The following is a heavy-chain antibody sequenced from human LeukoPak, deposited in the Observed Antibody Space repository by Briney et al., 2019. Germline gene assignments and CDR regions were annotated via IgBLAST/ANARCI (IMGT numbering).Heavy chain of an antibody. CDR2: ISSSSTTI. Sequence: GGSLRLSCAASGFSFSTYSMNWLRQAPGKGLEWVSYISSSSTTIYYADSVKGRFTISRDNFNHTLSLQMNSLRVEDTAIYYCVKDIQLSTWGLGTMVTVSS. CDR3: VKDIQLST. V-gene: IGHV3-48*01. J-gene: IGHJ3*01. D-gene: IGHD5-24*01. CDR1: GFSFSTYS.